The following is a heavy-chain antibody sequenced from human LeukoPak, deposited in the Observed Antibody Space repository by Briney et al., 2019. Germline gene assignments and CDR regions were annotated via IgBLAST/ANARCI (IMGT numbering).Heavy chain of an antibody. Sequence: GGSLSLYCAASGFTFSSYWMSWVRQAPGKGLEWVANIKQDGSEKYYVDSVKGRFTISRDNAKNSLYLQMNSLRAEDTAVYYCARVYYWGPFDYWGQGTLVTVSS. D-gene: IGHD2/OR15-2a*01. CDR3: ARVYYWGPFDY. J-gene: IGHJ4*02. V-gene: IGHV3-7*01. CDR1: GFTFSSYW. CDR2: IKQDGSEK.